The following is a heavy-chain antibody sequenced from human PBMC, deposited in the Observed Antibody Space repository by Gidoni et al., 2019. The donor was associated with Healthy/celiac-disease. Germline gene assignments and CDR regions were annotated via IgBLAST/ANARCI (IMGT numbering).Heavy chain of an antibody. CDR1: LVSVSSHTAA. J-gene: IGHJ4*02. D-gene: IGHD6-19*01. CDR3: ARVGIAVGYGYYFDY. Sequence: HVQLQQSVPGLVKPPQPLSLTCATSLVSVSSHTAAWNWSRPAPSRALEWLGRTYYRYKWYNDYAVTMKSRITINPDTSKNQFSLQLNSVTPEDTAVYYCARVGIAVGYGYYFDYWGQGTLVTVSS. CDR2: TYYRYKWYN. V-gene: IGHV6-1*01.